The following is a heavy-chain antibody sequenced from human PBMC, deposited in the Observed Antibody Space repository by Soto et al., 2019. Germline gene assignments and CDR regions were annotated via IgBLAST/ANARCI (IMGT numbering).Heavy chain of an antibody. CDR1: GFTFSNHV. CDR2: INGGGGST. Sequence: LRLSCAASGFTFSNHVMNWVRQAPGKGLEWVSAINGGGGSTFYADSVKGRFTISRDNSKNTLYLQMHSLRADNTAVYYCANVPEYNFWSGYRYYFDYWGQGTLVTVSS. V-gene: IGHV3-23*01. D-gene: IGHD3-3*01. CDR3: ANVPEYNFWSGYRYYFDY. J-gene: IGHJ4*02.